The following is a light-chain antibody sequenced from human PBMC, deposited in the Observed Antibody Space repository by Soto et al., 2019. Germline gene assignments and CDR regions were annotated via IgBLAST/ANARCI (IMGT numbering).Light chain of an antibody. CDR3: SSYTSSTTLVV. Sequence: QSALTQPASVSGSPGQSITISCTGTSSDVGGYNYVSWYQQHPGNAPKLIIYEVSNRPSGVSNRFSGSKSGNTASLTISGLQGEDEADYYCSSYTSSTTLVVFGGGTQLTVL. V-gene: IGLV2-14*01. J-gene: IGLJ2*01. CDR1: SSDVGGYNY. CDR2: EVS.